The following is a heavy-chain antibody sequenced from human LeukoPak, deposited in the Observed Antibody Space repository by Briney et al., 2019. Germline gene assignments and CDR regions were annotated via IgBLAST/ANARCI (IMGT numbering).Heavy chain of an antibody. CDR1: GGSFSGYF. V-gene: IGHV4-34*01. J-gene: IGHJ6*02. CDR2: INHSGST. D-gene: IGHD3-3*01. Sequence: PSETLSLTCAVNGGSFSGYFWSWIRQPPGKGLEWIGEINHSGSTYYNASLKSRITISVDTSKRQFSLGMNSVTAADTAVYFCAGYYSSIYGMDVWGQGTSVTVSS. CDR3: AGYYSSIYGMDV.